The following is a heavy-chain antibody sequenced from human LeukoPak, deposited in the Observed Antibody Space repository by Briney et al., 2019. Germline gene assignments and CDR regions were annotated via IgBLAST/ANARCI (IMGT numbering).Heavy chain of an antibody. V-gene: IGHV3-23*01. CDR1: GFTFSSYS. CDR2: ILGGGDTT. D-gene: IGHD3-10*01. Sequence: GSLRLSCAASGFTFSSYSMNWVRQAPGKGLEWVSAILGGGDTTSYADSVKGRFTISRDNSKNTLYLQMNSLRAEDTAVYYCAKDLVSQRGVGSSEKVDYWGQGTLVTVSS. J-gene: IGHJ4*02. CDR3: AKDLVSQRGVGSSEKVDY.